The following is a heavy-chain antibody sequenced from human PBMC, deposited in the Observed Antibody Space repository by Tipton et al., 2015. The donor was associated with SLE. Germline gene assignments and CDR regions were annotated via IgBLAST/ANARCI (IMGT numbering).Heavy chain of an antibody. CDR1: GGSISSGSYY. D-gene: IGHD3-10*01. Sequence: TLSLTCTVSGGSISSGSYYWSWIRQPAGKGLEWIGRIYTSGSTNYNPSLKSRVTISVDTSKNQFSLKLSSVTAADTAVYYCADIRKYYYGSGQSKGYYFDYWGQGTLVTVSS. J-gene: IGHJ4*02. CDR3: ADIRKYYYGSGQSKGYYFDY. V-gene: IGHV4-61*02. CDR2: IYTSGST.